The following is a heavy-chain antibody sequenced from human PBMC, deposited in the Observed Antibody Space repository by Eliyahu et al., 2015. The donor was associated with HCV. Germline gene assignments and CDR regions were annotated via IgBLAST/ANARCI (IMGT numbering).Heavy chain of an antibody. CDR3: ARDNYGDYT. CDR1: GGSISSYY. D-gene: IGHD4-17*01. CDR2: IYYSGST. Sequence: QVQLQESGPGLVKPSETLSLTCTVXGGSISSYYWNWXRQPPGKGLEWIGYIYYSGSTNYNPSLKSRVTISVDTSKNQFSLKLSSVTAADTAVYYCARDNYGDYTWGQGTLVTVSS. V-gene: IGHV4-59*01. J-gene: IGHJ5*02.